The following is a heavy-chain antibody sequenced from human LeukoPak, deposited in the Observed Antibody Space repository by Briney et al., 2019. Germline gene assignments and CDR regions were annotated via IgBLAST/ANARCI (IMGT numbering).Heavy chain of an antibody. CDR2: IYYTAGT. V-gene: IGHV4-39*01. Sequence: SETLSLTCTVSGVSISSGSYYWGWIRQPPGQGLEWSGSIYYTAGTYYNPSLKSQATISVYTPKNQFSLKLTSVTAADTGLHFGARQYDYWGQGTLVTVSS. CDR1: GVSISSGSYY. CDR3: ARQYDY. J-gene: IGHJ4*02.